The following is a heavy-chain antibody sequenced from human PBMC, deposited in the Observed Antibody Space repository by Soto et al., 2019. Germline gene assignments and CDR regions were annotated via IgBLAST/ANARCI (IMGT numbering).Heavy chain of an antibody. J-gene: IGHJ3*02. D-gene: IGHD6-19*01. Sequence: QITLKESGPPLVKPTQTLTLTCTFSGFSLSTSGVGVGWIRQPPGKALEWLALIYWDDDKRYSPSLKSRLTITKDTSKNQVVLTMTNMDPVDTATYYPAVAGKYDAFDIWGQGTMVTVSS. CDR2: IYWDDDK. CDR1: GFSLSTSGVG. V-gene: IGHV2-5*02. CDR3: AVAGKYDAFDI.